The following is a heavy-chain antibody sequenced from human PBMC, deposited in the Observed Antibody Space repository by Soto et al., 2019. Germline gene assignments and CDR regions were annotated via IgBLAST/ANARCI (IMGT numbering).Heavy chain of an antibody. CDR1: GFTFSTYN. CDR2: IKSSSGSV. J-gene: IGHJ4*02. V-gene: IGHV3-48*02. Sequence: EVQLVESGGGLVQPGGSLRLSCAASGFTFSTYNMNWVRQATGKGLEWVSYIKSSSGSVNYADSEKGRFTISRDNARSSGDVQMNSLRDEDTAVYYCARDGESSSWSDFVFLGQGTLVTVSS. CDR3: ARDGESSSWSDFVF. D-gene: IGHD6-13*01.